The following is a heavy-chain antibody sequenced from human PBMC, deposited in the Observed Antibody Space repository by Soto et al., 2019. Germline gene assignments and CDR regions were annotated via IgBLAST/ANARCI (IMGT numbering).Heavy chain of an antibody. CDR3: ARDLLRGYSYGYTGKIGFDY. CDR2: IWYDGSNK. Sequence: GGSLRLSCAASGFTFSSYGMHWVRQAPGKGLEWVAVIWYDGSNKYYADSVKGRFTISRDNSKNTLYLQMNSLRAEDTAVYYCARDLLRGYSYGYTGKIGFDYWGQGTLVTVSS. J-gene: IGHJ4*02. V-gene: IGHV3-33*01. CDR1: GFTFSSYG. D-gene: IGHD5-18*01.